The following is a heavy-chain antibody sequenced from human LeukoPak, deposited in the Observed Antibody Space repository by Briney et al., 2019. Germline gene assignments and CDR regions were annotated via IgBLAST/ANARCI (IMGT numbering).Heavy chain of an antibody. CDR3: CRYEEPSGRSGYS. CDR2: IKSKLFNSET. J-gene: IGHJ4*02. V-gene: IGHV3-73*01. Sequence: GGSLRLSCAASGFTFYDSAIHWVRQVPGKGLEWLGRIKSKLFNSETAYIDSVKGRFTVYRDDSKNTVFLQMSNLKTDDTAVYYCCRYEEPSGRSGYSWGQGALVTVS. CDR1: GFTFYDSA. D-gene: IGHD3-10*01.